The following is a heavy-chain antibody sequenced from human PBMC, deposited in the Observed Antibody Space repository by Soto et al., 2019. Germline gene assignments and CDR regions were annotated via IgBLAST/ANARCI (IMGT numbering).Heavy chain of an antibody. CDR3: ARDGSSNAPGRFYYGMDV. CDR1: GYTFTSYY. CDR2: INPSGGST. Sequence: ASVKVSCKASGYTFTSYYMHWVRQAPGQGLEWMGIINPSGGSTSYAQKFQGRVTMTRDTSTSTVYMELSSLRSEDTAVYYCARDGSSNAPGRFYYGMDVLGQGTRLPVSS. D-gene: IGHD4-4*01. J-gene: IGHJ6*01. V-gene: IGHV1-46*01.